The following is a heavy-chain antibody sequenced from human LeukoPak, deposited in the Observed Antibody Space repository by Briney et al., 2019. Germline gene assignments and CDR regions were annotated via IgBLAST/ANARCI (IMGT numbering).Heavy chain of an antibody. CDR1: GYTFTSYG. CDR3: ARVRVNYVWGNYPVDY. Sequence: GASVKASCKASGYTFTSYGISWVRQAPGQGPEWMGWISGNNGNTNYAQKLQGRVTMTTDTSTSTAYVELRSLRSDDTALYYCARVRVNYVWGNYPVDYWGQGTLVTVSS. V-gene: IGHV1-18*01. CDR2: ISGNNGNT. J-gene: IGHJ4*02. D-gene: IGHD3-16*02.